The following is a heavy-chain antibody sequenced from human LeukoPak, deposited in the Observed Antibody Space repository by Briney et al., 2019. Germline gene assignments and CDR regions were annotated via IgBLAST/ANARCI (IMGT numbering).Heavy chain of an antibody. CDR2: LDDSGNT. CDR3: ARRLRIGAAEWFDP. D-gene: IGHD2-15*01. CDR1: GDSITTEHYW. Sequence: SETLSLTCDVSGDSITTEHYWWGWLRQPPGKGLEWVGGLDDSGNTYYNPSLKSRLTMSVDTSKNHFSLNLKSVAAADTSVYYCARRLRIGAAEWFDPWGQGIMVTVSS. J-gene: IGHJ5*02. V-gene: IGHV4-39*02.